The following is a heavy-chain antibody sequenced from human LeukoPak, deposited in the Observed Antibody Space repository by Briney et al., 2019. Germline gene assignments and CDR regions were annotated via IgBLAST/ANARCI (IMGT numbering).Heavy chain of an antibody. CDR3: AGSIAAAGTGWFDP. Sequence: SETLSLTCAVYGGSFSGYYWSWIRQPPGKGPEWIGEINHSGSTNYNPSLKSRVTISVDTSKNQFSLKLSSVTAADTAVYYCAGSIAAAGTGWFDPWGQGTLVTVSS. CDR2: INHSGST. CDR1: GGSFSGYY. V-gene: IGHV4-34*01. D-gene: IGHD6-13*01. J-gene: IGHJ5*02.